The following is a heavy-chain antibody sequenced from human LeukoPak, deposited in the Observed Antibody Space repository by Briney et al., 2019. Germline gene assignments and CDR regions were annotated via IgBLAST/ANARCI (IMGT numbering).Heavy chain of an antibody. J-gene: IGHJ4*02. D-gene: IGHD2-15*01. Sequence: PGGSMRLSCGASGFTFSSYSMNWVRQAPGKGLEWVSYISSSSSTIYYADSVKGRFTISRDNAKNSLYLQMNSLRDEDTAVYYCARESWIYCSGGSCYPYYFDYWGQGTLVTVSS. CDR3: ARESWIYCSGGSCYPYYFDY. CDR2: ISSSSSTI. CDR1: GFTFSSYS. V-gene: IGHV3-48*02.